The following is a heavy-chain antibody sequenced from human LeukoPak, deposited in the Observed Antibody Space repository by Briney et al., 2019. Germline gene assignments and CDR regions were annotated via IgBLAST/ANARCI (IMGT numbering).Heavy chain of an antibody. CDR1: GYTFTSYG. D-gene: IGHD4-11*01. CDR2: ISAYNGNT. J-gene: IGHJ4*02. V-gene: IGHV1-18*01. Sequence: ASVKVSCKVSGYTFTSYGISWVRQAPGQGLEWMGWISAYNGNTNYAQKLQGRVTMTTDTSTSTAYMELRSLRSDDTAVYYCAKDAIVRDYSNSDYWGQGTLVTVSS. CDR3: AKDAIVRDYSNSDY.